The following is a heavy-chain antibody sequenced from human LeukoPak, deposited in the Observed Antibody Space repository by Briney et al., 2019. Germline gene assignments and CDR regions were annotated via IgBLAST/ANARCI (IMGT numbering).Heavy chain of an antibody. Sequence: GGSLRLSSAASGFTFNSYWMSWVRQAPGKGLEWVANIKQDESEKFYVDSVKGRFTISRDNAKNSLYLQMSSLRAEDTAVYYCAREPAYGFDIWGQGTMVTVSS. J-gene: IGHJ3*02. V-gene: IGHV3-7*01. CDR2: IKQDESEK. CDR1: GFTFNSYW. CDR3: AREPAYGFDI. D-gene: IGHD1-14*01.